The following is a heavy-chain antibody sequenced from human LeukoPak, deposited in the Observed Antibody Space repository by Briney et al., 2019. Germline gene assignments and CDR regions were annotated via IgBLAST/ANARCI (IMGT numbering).Heavy chain of an antibody. Sequence: SEPLSLPCTVSVYSISSGYYWGWIRQPPGTGLEWIGSIYHSGSTYYNLSLKSRVTISVDTSKNQFSLKLSSVTAADTSVYYCARHTPRRITIFGVVITRYYYMDVWGKGTTVTVSS. V-gene: IGHV4-38-2*02. J-gene: IGHJ6*03. D-gene: IGHD3-3*01. CDR2: IYHSGST. CDR3: ARHTPRRITIFGVVITRYYYMDV. CDR1: VYSISSGYY.